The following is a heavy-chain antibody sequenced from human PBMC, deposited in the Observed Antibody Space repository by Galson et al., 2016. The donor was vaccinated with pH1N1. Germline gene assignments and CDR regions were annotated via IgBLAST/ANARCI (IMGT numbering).Heavy chain of an antibody. V-gene: IGHV3-30*04. CDR1: GFAFNNYA. CDR3: AREGKRWLQFEALDL. J-gene: IGHJ3*01. Sequence: LRLSCAASGFAFNNYAVHWVCQAPGKGLEWVAIISYEGSDKYYADSVKGRFTISRDNSKNTLYLQMNSLRAGDTAIYYCAREGKRWLQFEALDLWGQGTMVTVSS. D-gene: IGHD5-24*01. CDR2: ISYEGSDK.